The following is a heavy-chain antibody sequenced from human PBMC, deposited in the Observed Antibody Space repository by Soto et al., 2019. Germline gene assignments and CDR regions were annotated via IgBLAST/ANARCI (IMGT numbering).Heavy chain of an antibody. Sequence: SETLSLTCTVSGVSMSSYYWIWIRQPPGKGLEWIGYIYYSGTTNNDPSLKSRVTISVDTSTNQFSLKLTSVTAADTAVYYCARYYGSVFDPWGQGTLVTVSS. V-gene: IGHV4-59*08. CDR2: IYYSGTT. J-gene: IGHJ5*02. D-gene: IGHD3-10*01. CDR3: ARYYGSVFDP. CDR1: GVSMSSYY.